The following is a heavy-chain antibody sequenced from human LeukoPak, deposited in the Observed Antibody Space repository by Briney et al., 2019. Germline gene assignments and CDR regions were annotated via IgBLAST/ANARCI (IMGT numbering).Heavy chain of an antibody. D-gene: IGHD3-10*01. CDR2: IYYSGST. CDR3: ARYSGSYPTYYFDY. Sequence: SETLSLTCTVSGGSISSYYWSWIRQPPGKGLEWIGYIYYSGSTNYNPSLKSRVTISVDTSKHQFSLKLSSVTAADTAVYYCARYSGSYPTYYFDYWGQGTLVTVSS. J-gene: IGHJ4*02. CDR1: GGSISSYY. V-gene: IGHV4-59*01.